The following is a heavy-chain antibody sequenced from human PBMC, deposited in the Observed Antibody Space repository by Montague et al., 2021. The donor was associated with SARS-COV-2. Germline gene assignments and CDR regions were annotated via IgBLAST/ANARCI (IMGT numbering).Heavy chain of an antibody. CDR2: IRPDGTST. CDR1: GFTFRSYW. J-gene: IGHJ4*02. D-gene: IGHD3-10*01. Sequence: SLRLSCAASGFTFRSYWMHWVRQVPGRGLVWVSRIRPDGTSTHYSASVKVRFIISRDNAKNTLSLEMTNLRVDDTAIYYCVRPLWFGDSDYYFESWGQGTLVSVSS. CDR3: VRPLWFGDSDYYFES. V-gene: IGHV3-74*01.